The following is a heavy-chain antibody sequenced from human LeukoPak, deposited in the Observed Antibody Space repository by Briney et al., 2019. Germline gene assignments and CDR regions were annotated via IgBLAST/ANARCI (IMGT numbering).Heavy chain of an antibody. CDR2: INPCGTST. CDR3: AREFRGGYFDY. J-gene: IGHJ4*02. CDR1: GFTFTTYY. Sequence: ASVKVSCKASGFTFTTYYMHWVRQAPGQGLEWMGLINPCGTSTNYAQKFQGRVTMTKDTSTSTVYMELNSLRSEDTAVYYCAREFRGGYFDYWGQGTLVTVSS. V-gene: IGHV1-46*01. D-gene: IGHD2-21*01.